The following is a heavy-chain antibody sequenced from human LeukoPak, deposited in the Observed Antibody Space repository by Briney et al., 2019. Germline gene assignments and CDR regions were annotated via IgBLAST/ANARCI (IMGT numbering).Heavy chain of an antibody. V-gene: IGHV3-7*01. J-gene: IGHJ4*02. D-gene: IGHD6-19*01. Sequence: GGSLRLSCAASGFTFTTYWMSWVRQAPGKGLEWVANIKQDGTERYYVDSVKGRFTISRDNAKNSLYLQMNSLRAEDTAVYYCARAVAGLRHFDYWGQGTLVTVSS. CDR3: ARAVAGLRHFDY. CDR1: GFTFTTYW. CDR2: IKQDGTER.